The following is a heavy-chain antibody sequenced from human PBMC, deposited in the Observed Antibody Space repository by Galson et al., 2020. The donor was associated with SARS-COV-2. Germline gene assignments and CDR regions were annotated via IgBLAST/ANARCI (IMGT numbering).Heavy chain of an antibody. CDR3: AKDAVGGYNYGWSGYSGGYAFGD. V-gene: IGHV3-30*18. Sequence: GGSLRLYCAASGFSFSRYGMHWVRQAPGKGLEWVALISYDENKKYYADSAKGRFTISRDNSKRTLYLQMRRLRAEDTAVYYCAKDAVGGYNYGWSGYSGGYAFGDWGQGNLVNVSS. J-gene: IGHJ4*02. CDR1: GFSFSRYG. CDR2: ISYDENKK. D-gene: IGHD3-3*01.